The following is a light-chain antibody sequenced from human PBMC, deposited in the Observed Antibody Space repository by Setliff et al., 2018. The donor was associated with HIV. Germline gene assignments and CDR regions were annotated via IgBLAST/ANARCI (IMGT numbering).Light chain of an antibody. Sequence: QSVLTQPASVSGSPGQSITISCIGTSSDVGGYDFVSWYQQRPDKAPKLIIFDVSERPSGVSHRFSGSKSGNTASLTISGLQTEDEGDYFCASYRSPATYVFGIGTKGTVL. J-gene: IGLJ1*01. CDR3: ASYRSPATYV. CDR1: SSDVGGYDF. CDR2: DVS. V-gene: IGLV2-14*03.